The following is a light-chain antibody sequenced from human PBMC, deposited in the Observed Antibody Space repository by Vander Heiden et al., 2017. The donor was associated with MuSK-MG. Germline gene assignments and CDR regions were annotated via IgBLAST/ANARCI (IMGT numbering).Light chain of an antibody. CDR1: SSDIGNYNL. J-gene: IGLJ1*01. CDR2: EGS. Sequence: QSALTQPASVSGSPGQSLTISCTGTSSDIGNYNLVSWYQQHPGKAPKLIIYEGSKRPSGISNRFSGSKSGDTASLTISGLQGDDEADYYCCSNAGSNYRYVFGTGTKVTVL. CDR3: CSNAGSNYRYV. V-gene: IGLV2-23*01.